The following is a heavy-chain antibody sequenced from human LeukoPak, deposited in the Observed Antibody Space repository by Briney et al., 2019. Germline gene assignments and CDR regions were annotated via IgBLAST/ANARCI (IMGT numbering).Heavy chain of an antibody. V-gene: IGHV3-23*01. CDR1: GFTFTSA. Sequence: GGSLRLSCAASGFTFTSAMRWVRQAPGKGLEWVSSITGSGDATFYAESVRGRFTISRDNSKNTLYLVMNSLRAEDTAVYYCAKGVSQPKYYFEYWGRGTLVTVSS. CDR2: ITGSGDAT. CDR3: AKGVSQPKYYFEY. J-gene: IGHJ4*02. D-gene: IGHD5/OR15-5a*01.